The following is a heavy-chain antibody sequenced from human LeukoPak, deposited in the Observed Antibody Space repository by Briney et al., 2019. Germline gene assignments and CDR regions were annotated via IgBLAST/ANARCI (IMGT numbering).Heavy chain of an antibody. J-gene: IGHJ4*02. D-gene: IGHD3-3*01. V-gene: IGHV5-51*01. CDR2: FYPGDSDT. CDR1: GYSFTSYW. CDR3: ARQTPYYDFDY. Sequence: GESLKISCKGSGYSFTSYWIGWVRQMPGKGLEWMGIFYPGDSDTRYSPSFQGQVTISAGKSISTAYLQWSSLKASDTAMYYCARQTPYYDFDYWGQGTLVTVSS.